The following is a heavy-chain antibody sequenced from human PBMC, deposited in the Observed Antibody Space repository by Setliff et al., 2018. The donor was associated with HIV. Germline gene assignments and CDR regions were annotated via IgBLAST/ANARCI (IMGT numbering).Heavy chain of an antibody. D-gene: IGHD2-15*01. Sequence: PSETLSLTCTVSGDSIGYYYWSWIRQPAGRGLEWMGRIHTSGSTNYNPSLTSRATLSVDTSKNQFFLKLTSPSAADTAVYYCARDRIEVVVDGPHDVFDVWGRGTTVTVS. J-gene: IGHJ3*01. CDR2: IHTSGST. V-gene: IGHV4-4*07. CDR3: ARDRIEVVVDGPHDVFDV. CDR1: GDSIGYYY.